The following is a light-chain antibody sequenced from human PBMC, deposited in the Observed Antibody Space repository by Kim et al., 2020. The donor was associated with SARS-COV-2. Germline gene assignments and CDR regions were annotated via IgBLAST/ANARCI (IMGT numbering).Light chain of an antibody. CDR1: QGISSY. Sequence: IQLTQSPSSLSASVGDRVTITCRASQGISSYLAWYQQKPGKAPKLLIYAASTLQSGVPSRFSGSGSGTDFTLTISSLQPEDFATYYSQQLNSYPLTFVGGTKGDIK. V-gene: IGKV1-9*01. J-gene: IGKJ4*01. CDR2: AAS. CDR3: QQLNSYPLT.